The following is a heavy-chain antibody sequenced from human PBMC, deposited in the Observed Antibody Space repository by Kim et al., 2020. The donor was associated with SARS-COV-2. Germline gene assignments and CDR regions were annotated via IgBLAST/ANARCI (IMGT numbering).Heavy chain of an antibody. CDR1: GFTFSSYG. CDR3: ARGRVRGVTPFDY. CDR2: ISYDGSNK. D-gene: IGHD3-10*01. Sequence: GGSLRLSCAASGFTFSSYGMHWVRQAPGKGLEWVAVISYDGSNKYYADSVKGRFTISRDNSKNTLYLQMNSLRAEDTAVYYCARGRVRGVTPFDYWGQGTLVTVSS. J-gene: IGHJ4*02. V-gene: IGHV3-33*05.